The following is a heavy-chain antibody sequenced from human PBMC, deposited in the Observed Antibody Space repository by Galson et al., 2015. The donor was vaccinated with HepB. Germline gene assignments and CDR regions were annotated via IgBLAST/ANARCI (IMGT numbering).Heavy chain of an antibody. D-gene: IGHD2-2*01. V-gene: IGHV3-30*02. CDR3: AKDLYCTSTNCFDWGYFDY. CDR2: IRFDGSNK. J-gene: IGHJ4*02. CDR1: GFTFSDYG. Sequence: SLRLSCAASGFTFSDYGMHWVRQFPGKGLEWVAFIRFDGSNKYYGDSVKGRFTISRDNSKNTLYLQMNSLRAEDTAVFYCAKDLYCTSTNCFDWGYFDYWGQGSLVTVSS.